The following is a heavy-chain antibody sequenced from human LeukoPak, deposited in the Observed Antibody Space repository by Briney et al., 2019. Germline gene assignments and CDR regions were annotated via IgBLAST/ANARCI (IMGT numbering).Heavy chain of an antibody. D-gene: IGHD3-16*01. CDR3: ARDRINYGDYPNWFDP. V-gene: IGHV1-2*02. J-gene: IGHJ5*02. CDR2: INPNSGGT. CDR1: GYTFSEYH. Sequence: ASVKVSCRAVGYTFSEYHIHWVRQAPGQGPEWMGWINPNSGGTNYGDKFHGRITMTRDPSISTVYMQLSRLNTDDTAMYFCARDRINYGDYPNWFDPWGQGTLVTVSS.